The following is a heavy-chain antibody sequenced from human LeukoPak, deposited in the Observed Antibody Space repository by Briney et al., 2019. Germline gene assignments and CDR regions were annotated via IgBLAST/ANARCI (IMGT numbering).Heavy chain of an antibody. V-gene: IGHV3-74*01. CDR3: VRYYDPPVGDAFDI. CDR2: INSDGSST. CDR1: GFTFSSYW. Sequence: AGGSLRLSCAASGFTFSSYWMHWVRQAPGKGLVWVSRINSDGSSTSYADSVKGRFTISRDNAKNSLYLQLNSLRAEDTAVYYCVRYYDPPVGDAFDIWGPGTMVTVSS. D-gene: IGHD3-22*01. J-gene: IGHJ3*02.